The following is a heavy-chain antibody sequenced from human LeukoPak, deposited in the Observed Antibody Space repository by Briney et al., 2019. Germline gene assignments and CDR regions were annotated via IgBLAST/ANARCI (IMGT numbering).Heavy chain of an antibody. V-gene: IGHV3-74*01. CDR2: INSDGSST. CDR1: GFTFSSYW. J-gene: IGHJ4*02. D-gene: IGHD6-19*01. Sequence: GGSLRLSCAASGFTFSSYWMHWVRQAPGKGLVWVSRINSDGSSTSYADSVKGRFTISRDNAKNTLYLQMNSLRAEDTALYYCARVRGYSSGWYLKLFDYWGQGTLVTVSS. CDR3: ARVRGYSSGWYLKLFDY.